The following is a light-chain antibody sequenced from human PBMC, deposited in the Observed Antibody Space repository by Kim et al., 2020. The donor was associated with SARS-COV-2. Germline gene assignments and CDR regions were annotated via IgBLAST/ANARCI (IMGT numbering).Light chain of an antibody. J-gene: IGLJ2*01. V-gene: IGLV3-1*01. Sequence: SPGQPARITYSGDKLGDKYACWYQQKPGQSPVLVIYQDSKRPSGIPERFSGSNSGNTATLTISGTQAMDEADYYCQAWDSSTVVFGGGTQLTVL. CDR1: KLGDKY. CDR2: QDS. CDR3: QAWDSSTVV.